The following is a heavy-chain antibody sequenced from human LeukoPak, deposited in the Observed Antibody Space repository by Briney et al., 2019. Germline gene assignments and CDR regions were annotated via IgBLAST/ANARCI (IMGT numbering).Heavy chain of an antibody. CDR1: GFTLSSYA. CDR3: VTDYGGSSGAFDI. V-gene: IGHV3-21*01. D-gene: IGHD4-23*01. J-gene: IGHJ3*02. Sequence: GESLRLSCTGSGFTLSSYAMNWVRRAPGQGLERVSSINSSSSDIYYTDSVEGRFTISRDNAKNSLYLQMNSLRAEDTAVYYCVTDYGGSSGAFDIWGQGTMVTVSS. CDR2: INSSSSDI.